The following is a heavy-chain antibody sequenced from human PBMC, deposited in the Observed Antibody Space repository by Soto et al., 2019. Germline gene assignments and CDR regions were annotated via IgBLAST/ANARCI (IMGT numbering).Heavy chain of an antibody. D-gene: IGHD4-17*01. CDR2: INPNSGGT. CDR3: ARDPSVYGDYPRPRYYYYYGMDV. CDR1: GYTFTGYY. J-gene: IGHJ6*02. V-gene: IGHV1-2*04. Sequence: QVQLVQSGAEVKKPGASVKVSCKASGYTFTGYYMHWVRQAPGQGLEWMGWINPNSGGTNYAQKFQGWVTMTRDTFISTAYMELSRLRSDDTAVYYCARDPSVYGDYPRPRYYYYYGMDVWGQGTTVTVSS.